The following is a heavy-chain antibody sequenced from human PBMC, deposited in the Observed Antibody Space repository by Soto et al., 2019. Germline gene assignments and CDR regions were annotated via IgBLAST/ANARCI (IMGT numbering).Heavy chain of an antibody. CDR2: ISSSSSDI. J-gene: IGHJ4*02. CDR3: ARGRFGELLWVPY. V-gene: IGHV3-21*01. Sequence: PGGSLRLSCAASGFTFSSYSMNWVGQAPGKGLEWVSSISSSSSDIYYADSGKGRFTICRDNAKSSLYLQMNSLRAEDTVVYYVARGRFGELLWVPYWGQGTLVTVSS. D-gene: IGHD3-10*01. CDR1: GFTFSSYS.